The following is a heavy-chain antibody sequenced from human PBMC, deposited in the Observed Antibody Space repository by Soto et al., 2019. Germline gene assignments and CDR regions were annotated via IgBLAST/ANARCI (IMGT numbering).Heavy chain of an antibody. CDR2: IYYSGSA. J-gene: IGHJ5*02. CDR3: ARATGGKLRYFDWLYWFDP. V-gene: IGHV4-31*03. D-gene: IGHD3-9*01. Sequence: NPSETLSLTCTVSGGSIISGGYYWIWIRQHPGKGLEWIGYIYYSGSAYYNPSLKSRVTISVDTSKNQFSLKLSSVTAADTAVYYCARATGGKLRYFDWLYWFDPWGQGTLVTVSS. CDR1: GGSIISGGYY.